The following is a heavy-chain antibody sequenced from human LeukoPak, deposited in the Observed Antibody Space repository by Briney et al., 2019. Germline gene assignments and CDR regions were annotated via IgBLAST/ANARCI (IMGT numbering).Heavy chain of an antibody. D-gene: IGHD1-20*01. V-gene: IGHV4-34*01. CDR3: ARHLHTWNGAYYYVDV. CDR2: INHSGST. Sequence: SETLSLTCAVYGGSFSGCYWSWIRQPPGKGLEWIGEINHSGSTNYNPSLKSRVTISVDTSKNQFSLKLISVSAADTAIYYCARHLHTWNGAYYYVDVWGKGTTVTISS. CDR1: GGSFSGCY. J-gene: IGHJ6*03.